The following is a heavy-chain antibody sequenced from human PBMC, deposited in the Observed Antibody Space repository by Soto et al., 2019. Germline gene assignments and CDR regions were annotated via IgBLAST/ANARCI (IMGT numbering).Heavy chain of an antibody. V-gene: IGHV2-5*02. J-gene: IGHJ4*02. Sequence: QITLKESGPTLVKPTQTLTLTCTFSGFSLSTSGVDVGWIRQPPGKALEWLALIYWDDDKRYSPSLKSRLTITKDTSKNQVVLTVTNMDPLDTATYYCAHRRPYSNSPEYFFDYWGQGTLVTVSS. CDR3: AHRRPYSNSPEYFFDY. CDR2: IYWDDDK. D-gene: IGHD6-6*01. CDR1: GFSLSTSGVD.